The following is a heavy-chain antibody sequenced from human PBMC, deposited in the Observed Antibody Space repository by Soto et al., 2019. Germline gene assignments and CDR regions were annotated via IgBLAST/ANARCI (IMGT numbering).Heavy chain of an antibody. Sequence: SETLSLTCTVSGGSISSYYWSWIRQPPGKGLEWIGYIYYSGSTNYNPSLKSRVTISVDTSKNQFSLKLSSVAAADTAVYYCARGATYSSSSGGAFDIWGQGTMVTVS. J-gene: IGHJ3*02. D-gene: IGHD6-6*01. CDR1: GGSISSYY. CDR2: IYYSGST. CDR3: ARGATYSSSSGGAFDI. V-gene: IGHV4-59*01.